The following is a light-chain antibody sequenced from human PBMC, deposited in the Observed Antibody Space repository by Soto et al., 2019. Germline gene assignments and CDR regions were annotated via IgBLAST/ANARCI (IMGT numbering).Light chain of an antibody. CDR1: QSVRSTY. CDR3: QQYSGYPLT. V-gene: IGKV3-20*01. CDR2: DIS. J-gene: IGKJ4*01. Sequence: ENVLTQSPGTLSLSPGERATLSCRASQSVRSTYLAWYQQKPGQTPRLLIYDISNRATGIPDRFSGSGSGTDFTLTISRLEPEDFAVYYCQQYSGYPLTFGGGTKVEIK.